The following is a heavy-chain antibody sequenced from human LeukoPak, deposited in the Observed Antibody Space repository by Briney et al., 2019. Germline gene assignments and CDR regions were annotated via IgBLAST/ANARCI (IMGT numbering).Heavy chain of an antibody. D-gene: IGHD3-22*01. CDR1: GCTFTSYG. V-gene: IGHV1-18*01. J-gene: IGHJ4*02. Sequence: SSVKVSCKASGCTFTSYGICWVRQAPGQGLEWIGWISAYNGNTNYAQKLQGRVTMTTDTSTSTAYMELRSLRSDDTAVYYCASLGAYYDSSGVDYWGQGTLVTVSS. CDR2: ISAYNGNT. CDR3: ASLGAYYDSSGVDY.